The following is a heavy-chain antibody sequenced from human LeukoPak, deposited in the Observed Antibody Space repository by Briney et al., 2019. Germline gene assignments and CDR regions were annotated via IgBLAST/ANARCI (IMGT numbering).Heavy chain of an antibody. CDR1: GFTFSSYA. CDR2: ISGSGGST. V-gene: IGHV3-23*01. D-gene: IGHD2-2*01. Sequence: PGGSLRLSCGASGFTFSSYAMSWVRQAPGKGLEWVSAISGSGGSTYYADSVEGRFTISRDNSKNTLHLQMNSLRAEDTAVYYCAKDDRRYCSSTSCLDSFDPWGQGTLVTVSS. CDR3: AKDDRRYCSSTSCLDSFDP. J-gene: IGHJ5*02.